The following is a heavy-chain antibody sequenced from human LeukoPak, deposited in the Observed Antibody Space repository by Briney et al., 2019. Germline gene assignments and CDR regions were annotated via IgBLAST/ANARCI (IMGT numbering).Heavy chain of an antibody. Sequence: ASVKVSCKASGYTFTSYGISWVRQAPGQGLEWMGWISAYNGNTNYAQKLQGRVTMTTDTSTSTAYMELRSLRSDGTAVYYCARALIAVAGNPDAFDIWGQGTIVTVSS. D-gene: IGHD6-19*01. CDR2: ISAYNGNT. CDR3: ARALIAVAGNPDAFDI. J-gene: IGHJ3*02. V-gene: IGHV1-18*01. CDR1: GYTFTSYG.